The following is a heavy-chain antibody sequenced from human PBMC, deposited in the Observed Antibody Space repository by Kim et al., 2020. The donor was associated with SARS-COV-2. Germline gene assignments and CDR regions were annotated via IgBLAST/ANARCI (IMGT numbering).Heavy chain of an antibody. D-gene: IGHD2-15*01. CDR3: TRGSRPPTLLWWY. J-gene: IGHJ2*01. CDR1: GFTFSSHG. Sequence: GGSLRLSRAASGFTFSSHGTHWVRQAPGKGLERVAVTWYDGRNKSYAGSGEGRFTISRDKSKNTLSLQMDSLRAEGTGLYYCTRGSRPPTLLWWY. CDR2: TWYDGRNK. V-gene: IGHV3-33*01.